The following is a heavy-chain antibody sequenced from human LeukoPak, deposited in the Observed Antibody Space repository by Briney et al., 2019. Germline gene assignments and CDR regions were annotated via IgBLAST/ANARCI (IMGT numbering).Heavy chain of an antibody. CDR1: GFTFSDNY. Sequence: GGSLRLSCAASGFTFSDNYMSWIRQAPGKGLEWVSYISSSGSTIYYADSVKGRFTISRDNAKNSLYLQMNSLRAEDTAVYYCARGEGRRVQYYYYYYGMDVWGQGTTVTVSS. CDR2: ISSSGSTI. V-gene: IGHV3-11*01. CDR3: ARGEGRRVQYYYYYYGMDV. J-gene: IGHJ6*02.